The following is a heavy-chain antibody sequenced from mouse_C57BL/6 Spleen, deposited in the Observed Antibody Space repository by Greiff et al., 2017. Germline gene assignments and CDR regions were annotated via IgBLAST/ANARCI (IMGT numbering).Heavy chain of an antibody. V-gene: IGHV1-69*01. CDR1: GYTFTSYW. Sequence: VQLQQPGAELVMPGASVKLSCKASGYTFTSYWMHWVKQRPGQGLEWIGEIDPSDSYTNYNQKFKGKSTLTVDKSSSTAYMQLRSLTSEDSAVYYCARYDGYYRGYFDVWGTGTTVTVSS. CDR3: ARYDGYYRGYFDV. D-gene: IGHD2-3*01. J-gene: IGHJ1*03. CDR2: IDPSDSYT.